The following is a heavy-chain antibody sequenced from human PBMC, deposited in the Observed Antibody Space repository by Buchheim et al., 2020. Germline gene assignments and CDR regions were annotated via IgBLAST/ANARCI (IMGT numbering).Heavy chain of an antibody. V-gene: IGHV4-59*01. CDR1: GGSISSYY. J-gene: IGHJ4*02. D-gene: IGHD3-9*01. CDR2: IYYSGST. CDR3: ARDSRYYDILTGYYKRYYFDY. Sequence: QVQLQESGPGLVKPSETLSLTCTVSGGSISSYYWSWIRQPPGKGLEWIGYIYYSGSTNYNPPLKSRVTISVDTSKNQFSLKLSSVTAADTAVYYCARDSRYYDILTGYYKRYYFDYWGQGTL.